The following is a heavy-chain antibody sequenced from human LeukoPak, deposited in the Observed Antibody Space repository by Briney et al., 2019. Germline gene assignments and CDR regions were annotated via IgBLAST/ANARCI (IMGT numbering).Heavy chain of an antibody. V-gene: IGHV4-34*01. Sequence: SETLSLTCAVYGGSFSGYYWSWIRQPPGKGLEWIGEINHSGSTNYNPSLKSRVTISVDTSKNQFSLKLSSVTAADTAVYYWGRVTPSTYYYDSSGLYYYMDVWGKGTTVTVPS. CDR2: INHSGST. CDR1: GGSFSGYY. J-gene: IGHJ6*03. CDR3: GRVTPSTYYYDSSGLYYYMDV. D-gene: IGHD3-22*01.